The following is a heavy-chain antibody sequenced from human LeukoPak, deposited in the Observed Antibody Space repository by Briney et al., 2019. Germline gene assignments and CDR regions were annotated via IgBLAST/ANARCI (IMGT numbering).Heavy chain of an antibody. CDR3: ARGLATSDSTFGS. V-gene: IGHV1-18*04. CDR1: GYTFTGYF. D-gene: IGHD2-21*02. J-gene: IGHJ4*02. CDR2: ISTYNGNT. Sequence: ASVKVSCKASGYTFTGYFMHWVRQTPGQGLEWMGWISTYNGNTNYAQKLQGRVTMTTDTSTTTAYLELRSLTSADTAVYYCARGLATSDSTFGSWGQGTLVTVSS.